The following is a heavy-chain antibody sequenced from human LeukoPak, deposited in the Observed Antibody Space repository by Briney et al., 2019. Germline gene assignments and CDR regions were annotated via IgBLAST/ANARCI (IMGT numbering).Heavy chain of an antibody. CDR3: ARDPGKRSGYYWYFDL. D-gene: IGHD3-22*01. J-gene: IGHJ2*01. V-gene: IGHV4-59*01. Sequence: SGTLSLTCTVSGGPINNYYWTWIRQPPGKGLEWIGYIYYAGSTNYNPSLKSRVTISVDTSKNQFSLKLSSVTAADTAVYYCARDPGKRSGYYWYFDLWGRGTLVTVSS. CDR2: IYYAGST. CDR1: GGPINNYY.